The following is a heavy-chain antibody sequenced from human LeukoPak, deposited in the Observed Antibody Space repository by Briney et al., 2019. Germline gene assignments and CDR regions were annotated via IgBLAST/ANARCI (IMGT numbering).Heavy chain of an antibody. V-gene: IGHV1-2*02. Sequence: ASVKVSCKASGYTFTGYYMHWVRQAPGQGLEWMGWINPNSGGTNYAQKFQGRVTMTRDTSISTAYMELSRLRSDDTAVYYCAGAEAGTGPVRYYYYYGMDVWGQGTTVTVSS. CDR3: AGAEAGTGPVRYYYYYGMDV. D-gene: IGHD6-19*01. CDR1: GYTFTGYY. CDR2: INPNSGGT. J-gene: IGHJ6*02.